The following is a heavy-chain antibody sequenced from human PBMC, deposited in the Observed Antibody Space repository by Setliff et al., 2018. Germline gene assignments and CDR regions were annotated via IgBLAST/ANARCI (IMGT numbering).Heavy chain of an antibody. J-gene: IGHJ3*02. Sequence: SETLSLTCTVSGGSISSGVYYWGWIRQPPGKGLEWIGRIYHGGKTYYNTSLESRLTISVDTSKNQFSLKLSSVTAADTAIYYCARDASASDGRNAFDIWGQGTMVTVSS. CDR2: IYHGGKT. V-gene: IGHV4-39*07. CDR1: GGSISSGVYY. D-gene: IGHD1-26*01. CDR3: ARDASASDGRNAFDI.